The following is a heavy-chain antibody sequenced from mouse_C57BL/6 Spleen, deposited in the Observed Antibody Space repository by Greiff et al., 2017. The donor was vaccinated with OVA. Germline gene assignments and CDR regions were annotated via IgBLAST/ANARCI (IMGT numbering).Heavy chain of an antibody. CDR2: ISSGSSTI. CDR3: ARRRPTAMDY. Sequence: EVKLMESGGGLVKPGGSLKLSCAASGFTFSDYGMHWVCQAPEKGLEWVAYISSGSSTIYYADTVKGRFTISRDNAKNTLFLQMTSLRSEDTAMYYCARRRPTAMDYWGQGTSVTVSS. J-gene: IGHJ4*01. CDR1: GFTFSDYG. V-gene: IGHV5-17*01.